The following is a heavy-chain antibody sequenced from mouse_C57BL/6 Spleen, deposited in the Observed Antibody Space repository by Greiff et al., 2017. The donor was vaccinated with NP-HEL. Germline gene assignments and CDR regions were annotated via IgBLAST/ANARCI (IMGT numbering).Heavy chain of an antibody. J-gene: IGHJ4*01. CDR1: GYSITSGYY. V-gene: IGHV3-6*01. CDR3: ARVSLDYAMDY. Sequence: EVKLQESGPGLVKPSQSLSLTCSVTGYSITSGYYWNWIRQFPGNKLEWMGYISYDGSNNYNPSLKNRISITRDTSKNQFFLKLNSVTTEDTATYYCARVSLDYAMDYWGQGTSVTVSS. CDR2: ISYDGSN. D-gene: IGHD6-2*01.